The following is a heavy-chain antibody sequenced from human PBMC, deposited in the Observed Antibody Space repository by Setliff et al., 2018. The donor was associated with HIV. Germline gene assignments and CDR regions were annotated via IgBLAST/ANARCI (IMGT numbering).Heavy chain of an antibody. V-gene: IGHV3-7*01. D-gene: IGHD1-7*01. Sequence: QTGGSLRLSCAASGFTFNRYWMSWARQAPEKGLEWVDNIKQDGSEKYYADSVKGRFTISRDNSKNTLYLQMNSLRAEDTAVYYCVKDMTGTPSYFFDYWGQGTLVTVSS. CDR2: IKQDGSEK. CDR3: VKDMTGTPSYFFDY. CDR1: GFTFNRYW. J-gene: IGHJ4*02.